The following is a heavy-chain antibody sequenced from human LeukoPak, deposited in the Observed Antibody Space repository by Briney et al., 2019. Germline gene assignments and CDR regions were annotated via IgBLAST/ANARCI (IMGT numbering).Heavy chain of an antibody. V-gene: IGHV3-21*01. CDR1: GFTFSSYS. Sequence: GGSLRLSCAASGFTFSSYSMNWVRQAPGKGLEWFSSISSSSSYIYYADSVKGRFTIPRDNAKNSLYLQMNSLRAEDTAVYYCARDSVPLEPILTGYYFYYGMDVWGKGTTVTVSS. D-gene: IGHD3-9*01. CDR3: ARDSVPLEPILTGYYFYYGMDV. J-gene: IGHJ6*04. CDR2: ISSSSSYI.